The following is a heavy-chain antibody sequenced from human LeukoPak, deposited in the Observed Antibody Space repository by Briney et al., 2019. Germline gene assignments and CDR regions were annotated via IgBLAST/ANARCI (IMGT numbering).Heavy chain of an antibody. CDR3: ARGGHWGGLGY. CDR1: GGSSSSYY. Sequence: SETLSLTCTVSGGSSSSYYWSWIRQPPGKGREGIGYIYYSGSTNYNPSLKSRVTISVDTSKNQFSLKLSSVTAADTAVYYCARGGHWGGLGYWGQGTLVTAAS. CDR2: IYYSGST. V-gene: IGHV4-59*01. J-gene: IGHJ4*02. D-gene: IGHD7-27*01.